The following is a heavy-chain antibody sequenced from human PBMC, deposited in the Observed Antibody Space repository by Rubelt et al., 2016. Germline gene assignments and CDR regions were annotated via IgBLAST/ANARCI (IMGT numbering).Heavy chain of an antibody. D-gene: IGHD3-22*01. CDR3: AKDYYDSSGYRGAEAFDI. V-gene: IGHV3-23*01. Sequence: VKGRFTISRDNSKNTLYLQMNSLRPEDTAVYYCAKDYYDSSGYRGAEAFDIWGQGTMVTVSS. J-gene: IGHJ3*02.